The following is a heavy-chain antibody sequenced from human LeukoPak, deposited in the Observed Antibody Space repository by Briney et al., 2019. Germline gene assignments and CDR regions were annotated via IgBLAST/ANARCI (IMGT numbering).Heavy chain of an antibody. CDR1: GFTFSSYG. CDR3: ARSRWDIVVVPAASYFDY. Sequence: PGGSLRLSCAASGFTFSSYGMHWVRQAPGKGLEWVAVMSYDGSNKYYADSVKGRFTISRDNSKNTLYLQMNSLRAEDTAVYYCARSRWDIVVVPAASYFDYWGQGTLVTVSS. J-gene: IGHJ4*02. V-gene: IGHV3-30*03. D-gene: IGHD2-2*01. CDR2: MSYDGSNK.